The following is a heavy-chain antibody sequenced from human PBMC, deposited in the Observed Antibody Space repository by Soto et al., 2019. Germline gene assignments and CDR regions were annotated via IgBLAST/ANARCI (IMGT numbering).Heavy chain of an antibody. V-gene: IGHV3-23*01. CDR1: GFTFSSYA. CDR3: AKDSKQQWLVPVY. J-gene: IGHJ4*02. Sequence: VGSLRLSCAASGFTFSSYAMSWVRQAPGKGLEWVSAISGSGGSTYYADSVKGRFTISRDNSKNTLHLQMNSLRAEDTAVYYCAKDSKQQWLVPVYWGQGTLVTVSS. CDR2: ISGSGGST. D-gene: IGHD6-19*01.